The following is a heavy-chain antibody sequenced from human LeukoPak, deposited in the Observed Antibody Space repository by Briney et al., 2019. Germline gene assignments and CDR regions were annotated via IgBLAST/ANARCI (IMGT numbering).Heavy chain of an antibody. J-gene: IGHJ6*02. Sequence: GRSLRLSCAASGFTFDDYAMHWVRQAPGKGLEWVSGISWNSGSIGYADSVKGRFTISRDNAKNSLYLQMNSLRAEDTAVYYCARVALSGNYYYYYGMDVWGQGTTVTVSS. CDR2: ISWNSGSI. CDR1: GFTFDDYA. CDR3: ARVALSGNYYYYYGMDV. D-gene: IGHD3-3*01. V-gene: IGHV3-9*01.